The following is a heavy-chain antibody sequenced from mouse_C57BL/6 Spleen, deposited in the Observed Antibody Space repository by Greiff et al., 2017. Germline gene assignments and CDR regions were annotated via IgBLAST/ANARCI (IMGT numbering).Heavy chain of an antibody. Sequence: VQLQQPGAELVMPGASVKLSCKASGYTFTSYWMHWVKQRPGQGLEWIGEIDPSDSYTNYNQKFKGKSTLTVDKSSSTAYMQLSSLTSEDSAVYYCARWNDGSSPYAMDYWGQGTSVTVSS. D-gene: IGHD1-1*01. CDR1: GYTFTSYW. V-gene: IGHV1-69*01. CDR3: ARWNDGSSPYAMDY. J-gene: IGHJ4*01. CDR2: IDPSDSYT.